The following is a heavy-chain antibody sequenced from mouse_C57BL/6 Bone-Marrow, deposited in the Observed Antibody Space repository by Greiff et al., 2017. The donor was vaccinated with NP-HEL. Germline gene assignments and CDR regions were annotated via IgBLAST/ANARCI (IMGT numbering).Heavy chain of an antibody. D-gene: IGHD2-4*01. CDR2: IDPETGGT. CDR1: GYTFTDYE. J-gene: IGHJ3*01. CDR3: TRSGDYDGFAY. V-gene: IGHV1-15*01. Sequence: QVQLKQSGAELVRPGASVTLSCKASGYTFTDYEMHWVKQTPVHGLEWIGAIDPETGGTAYNQKFKGKAILTADKSSSTAYMELRSLTSEDSAVYYCTRSGDYDGFAYWGQGTLVTVSA.